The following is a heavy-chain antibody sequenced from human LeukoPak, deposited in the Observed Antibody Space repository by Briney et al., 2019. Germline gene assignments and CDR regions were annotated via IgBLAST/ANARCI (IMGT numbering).Heavy chain of an antibody. CDR3: ARDFGRSDYDYVWGSYRFDC. CDR2: INPNSGGT. D-gene: IGHD3-16*02. CDR1: GYTFTGYY. V-gene: IGHV1-2*02. J-gene: IGHJ4*02. Sequence: GASVKVSCKASGYTFTGYYMHWVRQAPGQGLEWMGWINPNSGGTNYAQKLQGRVTMTTDTSTSTAYMELRSLRSDDTAVYYCARDFGRSDYDYVWGSYRFDCWGQGTLVTVSS.